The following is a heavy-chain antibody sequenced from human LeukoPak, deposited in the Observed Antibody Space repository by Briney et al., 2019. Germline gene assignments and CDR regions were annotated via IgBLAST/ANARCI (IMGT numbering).Heavy chain of an antibody. CDR1: GGSISSSPYY. D-gene: IGHD2-2*02. CDR3: ARGPIPDY. V-gene: IGHV4-39*02. CDR2: ISHTGST. Sequence: SETLSLTCTVSGGSISSSPYYWGWIRQPPGKGLEWIGSISHTGSTYHNPSLKSRVIISVDMSKNQFSLRLTSVTAADTAVYYCARGPIPDYWGQGTLVTVSS. J-gene: IGHJ4*02.